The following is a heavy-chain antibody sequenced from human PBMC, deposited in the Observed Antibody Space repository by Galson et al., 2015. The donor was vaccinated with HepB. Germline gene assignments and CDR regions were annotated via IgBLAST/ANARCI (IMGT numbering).Heavy chain of an antibody. Sequence: SLRLSCAATGFTFNNVWMNWVRQAPGKGLEWVARIKSKTDGGTTEYAAPVKGRFTISRGDSKNTLYLQTNSLKTDDTAVYYSTTDVYFSSYCSWFDPWGQGTLVTVSS. CDR2: IKSKTDGGTT. CDR1: GFTFNNVW. V-gene: IGHV3-15*01. D-gene: IGHD2-2*01. J-gene: IGHJ5*02. CDR3: TTDVYFSSYCSWFDP.